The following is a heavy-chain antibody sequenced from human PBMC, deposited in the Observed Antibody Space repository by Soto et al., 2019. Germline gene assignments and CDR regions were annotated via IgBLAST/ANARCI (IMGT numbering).Heavy chain of an antibody. V-gene: IGHV1-2*04. CDR1: GYTFTGYY. D-gene: IGHD6-13*01. CDR2: INPNSGGT. J-gene: IGHJ4*02. Sequence: VASVKVSCKASGYTFTGYYMHWVRQAPGQGLEWMGWINPNSGGTNYAQKFQGWVTMTRDESTSTAYMELSSLRSEDTAVYYCARVFYSSSWSPFDYWGQGTLVTVSS. CDR3: ARVFYSSSWSPFDY.